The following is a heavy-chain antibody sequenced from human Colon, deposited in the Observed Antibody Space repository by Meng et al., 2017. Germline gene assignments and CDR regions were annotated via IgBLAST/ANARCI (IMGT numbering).Heavy chain of an antibody. D-gene: IGHD3-9*01. Sequence: QPQLQESGPGLVKPSEALSLTCSVSGGSISTSGHYWGWIRQPPGKGLEWIGEIPHRGSSAYNPSLKSRVSMSIDKSKNQFSLRLTSVTAADTAVYFCARELLTGYYFDYWGQGTLVTVSS. CDR3: ARELLTGYYFDY. CDR2: IPHRGSS. CDR1: GGSISTSGHY. J-gene: IGHJ4*02. V-gene: IGHV4-39*07.